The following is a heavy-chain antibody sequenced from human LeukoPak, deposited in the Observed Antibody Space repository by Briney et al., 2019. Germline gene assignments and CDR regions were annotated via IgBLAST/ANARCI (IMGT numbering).Heavy chain of an antibody. D-gene: IGHD5-18*01. V-gene: IGHV3-11*01. CDR1: GFTFSDYY. Sequence: GGSLRLSCAASGFTFSDYYMSWIRKAPGKGLEWVSYISSSGSTIYYADSVKGRFTISRDNAKNSLYLQMISLRAEDTAVYYCARDPRGGYSYGYFDYWGQGTLVTVSS. J-gene: IGHJ4*02. CDR3: ARDPRGGYSYGYFDY. CDR2: ISSSGSTI.